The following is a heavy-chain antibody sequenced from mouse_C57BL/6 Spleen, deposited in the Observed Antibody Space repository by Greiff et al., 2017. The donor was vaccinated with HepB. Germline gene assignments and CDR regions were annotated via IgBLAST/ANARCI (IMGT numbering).Heavy chain of an antibody. CDR3: ARPTVVARWYFDV. J-gene: IGHJ1*03. CDR1: GYTFTSYW. Sequence: VQLQQPGAELVKPGASVKLSCKASGYTFTSYWMHWVKQRPGQGLEWIGMIHPNSGSTNYNEKFKSKATLTVDKSSSTAYMQLSSLTSEDSAVYYCARPTVVARWYFDVWGTGTTVTVSS. CDR2: IHPNSGST. D-gene: IGHD1-1*01. V-gene: IGHV1-64*01.